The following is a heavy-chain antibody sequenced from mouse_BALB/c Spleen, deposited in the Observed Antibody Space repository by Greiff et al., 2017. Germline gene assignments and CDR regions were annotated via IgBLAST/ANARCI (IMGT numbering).Heavy chain of an antibody. CDR2: ISYDGSN. J-gene: IGHJ1*01. D-gene: IGHD2-14*01. Sequence: VQLKQSGPGLVKPSQSLSLTCSVTGYSITSGYYWNWIRQFPGNKLEWMGYISYDGSNNYNPSLKNRISITRDTSKNQFFLKLNSVTTEDTATYYGARGGYYRYHWYFDVWGAGTTVTVSS. CDR3: ARGGYYRYHWYFDV. CDR1: GYSITSGYY. V-gene: IGHV3-6*02.